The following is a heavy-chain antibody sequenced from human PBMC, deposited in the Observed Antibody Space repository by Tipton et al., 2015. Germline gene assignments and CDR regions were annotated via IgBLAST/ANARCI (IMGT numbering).Heavy chain of an antibody. J-gene: IGHJ4*02. CDR2: INPSGSGT. D-gene: IGHD3-16*01. Sequence: QSGAGVKKPGASVKVSCKGSGYSFTSHWMHWVRQAQGQGLEWMGVINPSGSGTRYAQKFQGRLTLTRDTSTSTDYVELSSLSAGDTAVYYCARVWGRSDYWGQGTLVTVSS. V-gene: IGHV1-46*01. CDR3: ARVWGRSDY. CDR1: GYSFTSHW.